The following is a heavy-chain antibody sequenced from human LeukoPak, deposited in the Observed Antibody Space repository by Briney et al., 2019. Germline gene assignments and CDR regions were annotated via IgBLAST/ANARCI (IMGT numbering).Heavy chain of an antibody. V-gene: IGHV4-34*01. CDR3: ARSWAGMYYPFYYFDF. CDR2: ISHGGRT. CDR1: GDSFSGYY. D-gene: IGHD3-10*01. Sequence: SETLSLTCAVYGDSFSGYYWSWIRQPPWKGLEWIAEISHGGRTHYNASLKSRVNISVDTSKNQFSLNLDSVTAADTAVYYCARSWAGMYYPFYYFDFWGQGTLVSVSS. J-gene: IGHJ4*02.